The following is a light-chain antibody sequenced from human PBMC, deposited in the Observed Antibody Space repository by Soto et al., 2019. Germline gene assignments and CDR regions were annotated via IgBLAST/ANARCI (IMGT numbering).Light chain of an antibody. CDR1: QSVSSN. J-gene: IGKJ1*01. Sequence: EIVMTQSPATPFLSPGEKATPSCRASQSVSSNLAWYQQKPGQAPRLLIYGASTRATGIPARFSGSGSGTEFTLTISSLQSEDFAVYYCQQYNNWPRTFGQGTKV. V-gene: IGKV3-15*01. CDR2: GAS. CDR3: QQYNNWPRT.